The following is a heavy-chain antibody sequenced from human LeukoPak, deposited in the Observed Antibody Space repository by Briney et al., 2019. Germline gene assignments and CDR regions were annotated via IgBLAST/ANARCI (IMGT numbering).Heavy chain of an antibody. J-gene: IGHJ4*02. CDR2: IGSDGGSP. Sequence: GGTLRLSCAASGSTSNKYAMQWVRQSPGKRLEYVSAIGSDGGSPYYADSVKGRFTVSRDSSKNTLYLQMGSLRAEDMAVYYCRFVVAAGDRDYWGRGTLVTVSS. CDR3: RFVVAAGDRDY. CDR1: GSTSNKYA. D-gene: IGHD6-13*01. V-gene: IGHV3-64*02.